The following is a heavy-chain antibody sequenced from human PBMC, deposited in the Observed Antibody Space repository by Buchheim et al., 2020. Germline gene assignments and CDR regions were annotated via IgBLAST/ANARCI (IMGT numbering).Heavy chain of an antibody. CDR3: AYGMRDSGDDSDD. Sequence: EVQLVESGGGLVQPGGSLRLTCAASGFTFSRYWMNWVRQAPGKGLVWVALIFYDGSGTSYADSVKGRFTISRDNAKNTLYLQMNSLRAEDTAVYYCAYGMRDSGDDSDDWGQGT. D-gene: IGHD2-21*01. CDR1: GFTFSRYW. V-gene: IGHV3-74*01. CDR2: IFYDGSGT. J-gene: IGHJ4*01.